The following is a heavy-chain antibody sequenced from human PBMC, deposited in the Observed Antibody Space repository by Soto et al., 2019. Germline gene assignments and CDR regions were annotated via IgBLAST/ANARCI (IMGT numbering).Heavy chain of an antibody. D-gene: IGHD3-3*01. V-gene: IGHV3-48*02. CDR1: GFTFSSYS. CDR3: ARPNKETYYDFWSGYYPDYYYYYGMDV. Sequence: PGGSLRLSCAASGFTFSSYSMNWVRQAPGKRLEWVSYISSISSTIYYADSVKGRFTISRDNAKNSLYLQMNSLRDEDTAVYYCARPNKETYYDFWSGYYPDYYYYYGMDVWGQGTTVTVSS. CDR2: ISSISSTI. J-gene: IGHJ6*02.